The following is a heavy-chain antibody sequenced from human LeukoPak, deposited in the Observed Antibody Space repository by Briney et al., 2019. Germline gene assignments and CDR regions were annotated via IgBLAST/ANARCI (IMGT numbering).Heavy chain of an antibody. CDR2: INHSGST. CDR1: GGSFRGYY. Sequence: SETLSLTCAVYGGSFRGYYWSWIRQPPGKGLEWIGEINHSGSTNYNPSLKSRVTISVDTSKNQFSLKLSSVTAADTAVYYCASNHIVGAPDAFDIWGQGTMVTVSS. J-gene: IGHJ3*02. D-gene: IGHD1-26*01. CDR3: ASNHIVGAPDAFDI. V-gene: IGHV4-34*01.